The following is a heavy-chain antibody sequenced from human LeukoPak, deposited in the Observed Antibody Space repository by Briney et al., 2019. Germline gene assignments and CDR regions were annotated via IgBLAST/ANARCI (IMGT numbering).Heavy chain of an antibody. D-gene: IGHD3-10*01. J-gene: IGHJ3*01. CDR3: AKKNSYGSGAGDPLDV. Sequence: GRSLRLSCAAPGFSFSNFGMHWVRQAPGKGLEWVAVISHDGSLKYYLDSVKGRFTISRDNSKNTLYLQMDSLRVEDTAVYYCAKKNSYGSGAGDPLDVWGHGTLVTVSS. CDR1: GFSFSNFG. CDR2: ISHDGSLK. V-gene: IGHV3-30*18.